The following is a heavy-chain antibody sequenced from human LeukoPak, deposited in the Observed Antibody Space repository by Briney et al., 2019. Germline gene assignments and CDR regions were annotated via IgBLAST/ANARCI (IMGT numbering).Heavy chain of an antibody. Sequence: GWSLRLSCATSGFTFSRHWMTWVRQAPGKGPEWVANIKQDGSERYYVHSVRGRFIISRDNAKNALYLQMNSLRAEDTAVYYCARDGGHSTDLDYWGQGILVTVSS. CDR2: IKQDGSER. J-gene: IGHJ4*02. CDR1: GFTFSRHW. CDR3: ARDGGHSTDLDY. V-gene: IGHV3-7*01. D-gene: IGHD2-8*02.